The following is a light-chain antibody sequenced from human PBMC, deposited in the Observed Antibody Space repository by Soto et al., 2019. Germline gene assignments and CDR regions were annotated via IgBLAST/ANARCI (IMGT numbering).Light chain of an antibody. CDR3: QHSGSSLWT. J-gene: IGKJ1*01. CDR1: QSISSDY. CDR2: GAS. V-gene: IGKV3-20*01. Sequence: EIVLTQSPGTLSLSPGERATLSCRASQSISSDYLAWYQQKPGQAPRLFIYGASSRSTGIPDRFSGSGSGTDFTLTISRLEPEDFAVYYCQHSGSSLWTFCQGTKVEIK.